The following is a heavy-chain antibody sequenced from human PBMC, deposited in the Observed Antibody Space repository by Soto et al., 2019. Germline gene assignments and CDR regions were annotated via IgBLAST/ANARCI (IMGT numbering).Heavy chain of an antibody. CDR1: GGNFSSNG. J-gene: IGHJ5*02. D-gene: IGHD5-18*01. CDR2: IIPTFGTT. CDR3: AGASDSTWYNWLDP. V-gene: IGHV1-69*01. Sequence: QVQLVQSGAEVKKPGSSVKVSCKAPGGNFSSNGIRWVRQAPGQGLELMGGIIPTFGTTNYAHKFRGRVTITADESTCTAYMELSSLRSDDTAVYYCAGASDSTWYNWLDPWGQGTLVTVSS.